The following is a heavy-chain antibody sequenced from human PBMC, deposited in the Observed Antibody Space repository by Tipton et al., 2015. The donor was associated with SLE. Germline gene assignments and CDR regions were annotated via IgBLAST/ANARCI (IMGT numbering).Heavy chain of an antibody. D-gene: IGHD4-17*01. Sequence: TLSLTCVVSGYSISSGYYWGWIRQPPGKGLEWIGNIYHSGSTYYNPSLKSRVTISVDTSKNQFSLNLSSVTAADTAVYFCACAPEYGDPNYYFDYWGQGTLVTVSP. J-gene: IGHJ4*02. CDR1: GYSISSGYY. V-gene: IGHV4-38-2*01. CDR2: IYHSGST. CDR3: ACAPEYGDPNYYFDY.